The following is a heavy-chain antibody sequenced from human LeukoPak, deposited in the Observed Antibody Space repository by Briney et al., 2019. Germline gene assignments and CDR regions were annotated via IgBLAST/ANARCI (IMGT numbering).Heavy chain of an antibody. D-gene: IGHD6-19*01. CDR1: GGSISSSSYY. V-gene: IGHV4-39*07. J-gene: IGHJ4*02. CDR2: IYYSGST. Sequence: SETLSLTCTVSGGSISSSSYYWGWIRQPPGKGLEWIGSIYYSGSTYYNPSLKSRVTISVDTSKNQFSLKLSSVTAADTAVYYCAREKRRLGYDYWGQGTLVTVSS. CDR3: AREKRRLGYDY.